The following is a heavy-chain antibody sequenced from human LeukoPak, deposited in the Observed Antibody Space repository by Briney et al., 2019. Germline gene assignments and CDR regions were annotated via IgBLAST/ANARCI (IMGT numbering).Heavy chain of an antibody. V-gene: IGHV1-2*04. CDR1: GYTFTSYD. D-gene: IGHD3-22*01. Sequence: ASVKVSCKASGYTFTSYDINWVRQATGQGLEWMGWINPNTFDTKYAQKFQGSVTMTRDTSIATAYMELRRLTSDDTAVYYCARERNSGYSSLGPWGQGTLVTVSS. J-gene: IGHJ4*02. CDR3: ARERNSGYSSLGP. CDR2: INPNTFDT.